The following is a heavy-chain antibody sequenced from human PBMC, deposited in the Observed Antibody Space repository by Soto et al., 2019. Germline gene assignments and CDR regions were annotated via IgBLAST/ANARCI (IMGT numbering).Heavy chain of an antibody. D-gene: IGHD2-8*01. CDR2: MNPDSGDT. Sequence: QVQLVQSGAEVRTPGASVKVSCKASGYTFTSYDINWVRQATGQGPEWMGWMNPDSGDTGYVQTFQGRVTMTRDTAMSTAYMGLSNLRSDDTAVYSCAGSVGGSNVNFDYWGQGTLVTVSS. CDR3: AGSVGGSNVNFDY. CDR1: GYTFTSYD. V-gene: IGHV1-8*01. J-gene: IGHJ4*02.